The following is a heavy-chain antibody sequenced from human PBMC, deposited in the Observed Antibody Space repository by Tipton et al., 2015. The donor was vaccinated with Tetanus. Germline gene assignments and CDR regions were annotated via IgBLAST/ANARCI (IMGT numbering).Heavy chain of an antibody. D-gene: IGHD6-19*01. J-gene: IGHJ4*02. CDR1: RFTFSHYS. CDR3: ARNTSGYFDH. Sequence: SLRLSCAAFRFTFSHYSMTWVRQAPGKGLEWVSSISDSTDYIYYADSVKGRFTISRDNARNSLYLQMSSLRAEDTAVYYCARNTSGYFDHWGQGTLVTVSS. CDR2: ISDSTDYI. V-gene: IGHV3-21*04.